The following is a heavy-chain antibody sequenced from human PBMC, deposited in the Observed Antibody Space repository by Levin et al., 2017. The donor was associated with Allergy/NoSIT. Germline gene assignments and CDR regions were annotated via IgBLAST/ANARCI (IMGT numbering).Heavy chain of an antibody. CDR3: ARPHMITFGGVIVIGAFDI. Sequence: SETLSLTCTVSGGSISSSSYYWGWIRQPPGKGLEWIGSIYYSGSTYYNPSLKSRVTISVDTSKNQFSLKLSSVTAADTAVYYCARPHMITFGGVIVIGAFDIWGQGTMVTVSS. V-gene: IGHV4-39*01. CDR1: GGSISSSSYY. D-gene: IGHD3-16*02. J-gene: IGHJ3*02. CDR2: IYYSGST.